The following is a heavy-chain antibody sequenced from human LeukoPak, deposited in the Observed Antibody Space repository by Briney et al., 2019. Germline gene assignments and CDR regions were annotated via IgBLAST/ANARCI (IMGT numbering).Heavy chain of an antibody. V-gene: IGHV1-18*01. D-gene: IGHD2-2*01. CDR1: GYTFTSYG. J-gene: IGHJ5*02. CDR3: ARDWDCSSTSCHNCFDP. CDR2: ISAYNGKT. Sequence: ASVKVSCKASGYTFTSYGISWVRQAPGQGLEWMGWISAYNGKTNYAQKFQGRVTMTTDTSTSTVYMELRSLRSDDTAVYYCARDWDCSSTSCHNCFDPWGQGTLVTVSS.